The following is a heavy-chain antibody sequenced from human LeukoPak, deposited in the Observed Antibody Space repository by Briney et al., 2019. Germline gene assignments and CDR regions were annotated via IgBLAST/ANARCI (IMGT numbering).Heavy chain of an antibody. CDR2: ISGSGGST. Sequence: GGSLRLSCAASGFTFSSYAMSWVRQAPGKGLEWVSAISGSGGSTYYADSGKGRFTISRDNSKNTLYLQMNSLRAEDTAVYYCAKKIEMATINHFDYWGQGTLVTVSS. CDR3: AKKIEMATINHFDY. D-gene: IGHD5-24*01. J-gene: IGHJ4*02. V-gene: IGHV3-23*01. CDR1: GFTFSSYA.